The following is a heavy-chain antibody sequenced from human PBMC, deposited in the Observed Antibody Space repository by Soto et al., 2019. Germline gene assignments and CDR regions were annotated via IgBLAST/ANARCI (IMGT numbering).Heavy chain of an antibody. CDR3: ARSALVLKVYLPTADWFDP. CDR2: INPKSGGT. Sequence: ASGTGSCAGSGSAFSVVYNRWGRQAPDQGLEWMGWINPKSGGTNYAQKFQGRVTMTTDTSTSTAYMDLRGLRSDDTAIYFCARSALVLKVYLPTADWFDPWGQGTLVTVSS. V-gene: IGHV1-2*02. J-gene: IGHJ5*02. CDR1: GSAFSVVY. D-gene: IGHD2-21*02.